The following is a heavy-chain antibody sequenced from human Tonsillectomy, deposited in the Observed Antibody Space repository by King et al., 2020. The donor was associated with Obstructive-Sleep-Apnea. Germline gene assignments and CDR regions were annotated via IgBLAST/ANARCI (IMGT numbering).Heavy chain of an antibody. Sequence: LQLQESGPGLVKPSETLSLTCTVSGGSISSSSYYWGWIRQPPGKGLEWIGSIDYSGSTYYNPSLKSRVTISVDTSKNQFSLKLSSVTAADAAVYYCASINYYGSGSSYWTFDYWGQGTLVTVSS. J-gene: IGHJ4*02. D-gene: IGHD3-10*01. CDR2: IDYSGST. CDR3: ASINYYGSGSSYWTFDY. CDR1: GGSISSSSYY. V-gene: IGHV4-39*07.